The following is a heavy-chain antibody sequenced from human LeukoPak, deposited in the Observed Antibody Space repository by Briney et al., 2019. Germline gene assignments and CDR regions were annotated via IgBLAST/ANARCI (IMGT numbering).Heavy chain of an antibody. J-gene: IGHJ4*02. Sequence: PGGSLRLSCAASGFTFSSYAMTWVRQAPGKGLEWVSAISGSGGSTYYAESVKGRCTISRDNSKKTLFLQMNSLRAKDTAVYYCARERGGQFIGSGSYYPHWGQGTLVTVSS. V-gene: IGHV3-23*01. CDR1: GFTFSSYA. CDR3: ARERGGQFIGSGSYYPH. D-gene: IGHD3-10*01. CDR2: ISGSGGST.